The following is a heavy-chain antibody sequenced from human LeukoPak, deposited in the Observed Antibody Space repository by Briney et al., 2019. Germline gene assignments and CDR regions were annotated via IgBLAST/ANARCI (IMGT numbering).Heavy chain of an antibody. CDR1: SFTFSSYA. CDR3: ASSLAPLLTCYYADSS. D-gene: IGHD3-9*01. CDR2: ISSSGGST. J-gene: IGHJ5*02. V-gene: IGHV3-23*01. Sequence: GGSLRLSCAASSFTFSSYAMTWVRQAPGKGLEWVSTISSSGGSTYYADSVKGRFTISRDNSKNTLYLQMNSLRGEDTAVYYCASSLAPLLTCYYADSSWGQGTLVAVSS.